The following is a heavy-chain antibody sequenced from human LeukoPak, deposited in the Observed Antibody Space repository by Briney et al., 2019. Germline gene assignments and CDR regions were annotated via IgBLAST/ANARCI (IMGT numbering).Heavy chain of an antibody. CDR3: ARGTAGAYDY. CDR1: GFTFSDYW. V-gene: IGHV3-7*01. Sequence: GGSLRLSCAASGFTFSDYWMIWVRQAPRKGLEWVANIRPDGNDRYLVDSARGRFTISRDNAKNSLYLQMNSLRAEDTAMYYCARGTAGAYDYWGQGTLVTVSS. CDR2: IRPDGNDR. J-gene: IGHJ4*02. D-gene: IGHD4/OR15-4a*01.